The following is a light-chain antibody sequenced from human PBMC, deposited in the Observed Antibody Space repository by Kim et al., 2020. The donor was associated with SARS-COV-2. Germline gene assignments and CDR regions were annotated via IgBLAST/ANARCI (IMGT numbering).Light chain of an antibody. J-gene: IGKJ4*01. CDR1: QDIRND. CDR2: GAS. Sequence: AIQMTQSPSSLSASVGDRVTITCRASQDIRNDLGWYQQKPGKAPNLLIYGASSLQSGVPSRFSGSGSGTDFTLTVSCLQPEDFATYYSLQYYKFPLTFGAETKVYIK. V-gene: IGKV1-6*01. CDR3: LQYYKFPLT.